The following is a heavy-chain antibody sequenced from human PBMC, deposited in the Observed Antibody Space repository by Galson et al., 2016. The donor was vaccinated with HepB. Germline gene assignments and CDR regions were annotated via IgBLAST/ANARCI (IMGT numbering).Heavy chain of an antibody. CDR3: ARGGGRFDN. D-gene: IGHD3-16*01. J-gene: IGHJ4*02. CDR2: IHYSGST. CDR1: GGSISGYY. V-gene: IGHV4-59*01. Sequence: SETLSLTCTVSGGSISGYYWSWIRQPPGKGLERFGYIHYSGSTHYNPSLESRVTISLDASRNQFSLKLTSVTAADTAIYYCARGGGRFDNWGQGTLVTVSS.